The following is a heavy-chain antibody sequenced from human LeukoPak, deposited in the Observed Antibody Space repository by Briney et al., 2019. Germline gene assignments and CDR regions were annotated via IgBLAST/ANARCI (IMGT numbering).Heavy chain of an antibody. D-gene: IGHD7-27*01. CDR3: ATIAPGDLFDS. V-gene: IGHV1-24*01. CDR2: FVPEDDET. Sequence: ASVKVSCKVSGSTLTEFSIHWVRQAPGKGLEWMGGFVPEDDETIYAQSFQARVTMTEDTSTDTAYMELSSLRSEDTAMYYCATIAPGDLFDSWGQGPLVTVSS. CDR1: GSTLTEFS. J-gene: IGHJ4*02.